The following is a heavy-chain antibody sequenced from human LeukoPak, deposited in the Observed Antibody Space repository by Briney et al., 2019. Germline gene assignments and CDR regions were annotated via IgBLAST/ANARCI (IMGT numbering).Heavy chain of an antibody. V-gene: IGHV3-66*02. CDR3: ASYYLEWLFGWAFDI. CDR2: IYSDGST. Sequence: GGSLRLSCAASGFTVSTKYMSWVRQAPGKGLEWVSLIYSDGSTYYADSVKGRVTISRDNSKNTLYLQMNSLRAEDTAVYYCASYYLEWLFGWAFDIWGQGTMVTVFS. J-gene: IGHJ3*02. D-gene: IGHD3-3*01. CDR1: GFTVSTKY.